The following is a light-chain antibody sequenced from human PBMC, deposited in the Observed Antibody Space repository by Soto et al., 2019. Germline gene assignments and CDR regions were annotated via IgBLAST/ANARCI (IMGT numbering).Light chain of an antibody. J-gene: IGLJ1*01. CDR3: CSYAGSPRYV. CDR1: SSDVGGYNY. Sequence: QSVLTQPRSVSGSPGQSVTISCTGTSSDVGGYNYVSWYQQHPGKAPKVTIYDVSERPSGVPDRFSGSKSGNTASLTISGLQAEDEADYYCCSYAGSPRYVLGTGTKLTV. CDR2: DVS. V-gene: IGLV2-11*01.